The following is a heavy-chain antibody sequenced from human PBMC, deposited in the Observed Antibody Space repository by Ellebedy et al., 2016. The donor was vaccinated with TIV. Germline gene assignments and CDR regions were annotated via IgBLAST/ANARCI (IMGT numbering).Heavy chain of an antibody. D-gene: IGHD2-15*01. J-gene: IGHJ4*02. Sequence: GESLKISCAASGFTFSNYVMSWVRQAPGKGLEWVSTISGSGDRTFYADSVKGRFTISRDNSKNTLYLQMNSLRAEDTAVYYCANDRYCSGGSCYWVDYWGQGTLVTVSS. CDR3: ANDRYCSGGSCYWVDY. V-gene: IGHV3-23*01. CDR2: ISGSGDRT. CDR1: GFTFSNYV.